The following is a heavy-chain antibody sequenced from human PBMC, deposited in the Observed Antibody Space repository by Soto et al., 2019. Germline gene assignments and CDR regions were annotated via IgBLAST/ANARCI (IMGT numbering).Heavy chain of an antibody. J-gene: IGHJ4*02. V-gene: IGHV1-3*04. Sequence: EASVKVSCKASEYTFTTYAMHWVRQAPGQRLEWMGWINTGNGNTKYSQKFQGRVTITRDTSASTAYMELSSLISEDTAVYYCARITLESYYIDYRGQGTLVTGSS. CDR3: ARITLESYYIDY. D-gene: IGHD3-10*01. CDR1: EYTFTTYA. CDR2: INTGNGNT.